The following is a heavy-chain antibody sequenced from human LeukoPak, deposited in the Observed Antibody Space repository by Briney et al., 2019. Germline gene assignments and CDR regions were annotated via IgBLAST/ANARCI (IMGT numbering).Heavy chain of an antibody. CDR2: INSDGSST. Sequence: PPGGSLRLSCAASGFTFSSYAMHWVRQAPGKGLVWVSRINSDGSSTSYADSVKGRFTISRDNAKNFLYLQMNSLRTEDTAFYYCAKDAFSTGWNYFDYWGQGTLVTVSS. D-gene: IGHD6-19*01. V-gene: IGHV3-74*01. J-gene: IGHJ4*02. CDR1: GFTFSSYA. CDR3: AKDAFSTGWNYFDY.